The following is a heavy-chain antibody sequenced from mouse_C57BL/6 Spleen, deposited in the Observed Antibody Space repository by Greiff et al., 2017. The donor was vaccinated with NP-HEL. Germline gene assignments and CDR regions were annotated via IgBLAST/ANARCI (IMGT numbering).Heavy chain of an antibody. V-gene: IGHV1-69*01. D-gene: IGHD1-1*01. Sequence: QVQLQQSGAELVMPGASVKLSCKASGYTFTSYWMHWVKQRPGQGLEWIGEIDPSDSYTNYNQKFKGKSTLTVDKSSSTAYMQLSSLTSEDSAVYYCARWDYYGSSYVGWYFDVWGTGTTVTVSS. CDR1: GYTFTSYW. CDR2: IDPSDSYT. J-gene: IGHJ1*03. CDR3: ARWDYYGSSYVGWYFDV.